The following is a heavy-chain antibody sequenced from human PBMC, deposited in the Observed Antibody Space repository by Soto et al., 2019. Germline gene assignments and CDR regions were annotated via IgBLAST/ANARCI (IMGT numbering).Heavy chain of an antibody. J-gene: IGHJ3*02. CDR3: ASQRGGWYYAFDI. Sequence: SETLSLTCTVSGGSISSSSYYWGWIRQPPGKGLEWIGNIYFSGSTYYNPSLKSRVTISVDTSKNQFSLKLSSVTAADTAVYYCASQRGGWYYAFDIWGQGTMVTVSS. CDR2: IYFSGST. CDR1: GGSISSSSYY. D-gene: IGHD6-19*01. V-gene: IGHV4-39*01.